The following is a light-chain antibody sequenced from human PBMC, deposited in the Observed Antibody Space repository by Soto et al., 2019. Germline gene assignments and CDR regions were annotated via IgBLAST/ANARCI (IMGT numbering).Light chain of an antibody. CDR3: HQYGSSPSYT. CDR2: GAS. V-gene: IGKV3-20*01. CDR1: QSVSSSSY. J-gene: IGKJ2*01. Sequence: EIVLTQCPGTMSLSPGERATLSCRASQSVSSSSYLAWYQQKPGQAPRLLIYGASSRATGIPDRFSGSGSGTDFTLTISRLEPEDFAVYYCHQYGSSPSYTFGQGTKLEIK.